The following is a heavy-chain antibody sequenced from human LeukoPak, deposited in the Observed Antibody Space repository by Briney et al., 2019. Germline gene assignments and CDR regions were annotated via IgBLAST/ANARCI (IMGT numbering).Heavy chain of an antibody. CDR3: VRQLVPSAXAVDV. CDR1: GFNFRSYA. CDR2: ITTGGGLK. D-gene: IGHD5-24*01. Sequence: GGSLRLSCVASGFNFRSYAMRWFRQAPGKGLEYVSSITTGGGLKFYANSVRGRFTISRDNSKNTLYLQMDSLTVEDTAVYYCVRQLVPSAXAVDVWGQGTTVIVSS. V-gene: IGHV3-23*01. J-gene: IGHJ6*02.